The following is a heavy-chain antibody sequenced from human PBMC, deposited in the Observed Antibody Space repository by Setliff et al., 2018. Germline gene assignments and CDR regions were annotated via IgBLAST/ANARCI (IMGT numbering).Heavy chain of an antibody. V-gene: IGHV3-33*01. CDR1: GFNFANSG. CDR3: ARARGHNFGYADS. J-gene: IGHJ4*02. Sequence: GGSLRLSCAASGFNFANSGMHWVRQAPGKGLEWVTFIWFDGSLKYYGDSVRGRFTVARDNSENTVHLQMNSLRADDTARYFCARARGHNFGYADSWGQGTLVTVSS. CDR2: IWFDGSLK. D-gene: IGHD5-12*01.